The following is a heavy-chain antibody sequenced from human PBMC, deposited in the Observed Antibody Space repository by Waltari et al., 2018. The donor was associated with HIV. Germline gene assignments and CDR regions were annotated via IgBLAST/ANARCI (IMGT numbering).Heavy chain of an antibody. CDR3: AKSNSSGYFYFDY. Sequence: EVQLLESGGGLVQPGGSLRLSCAASGFTFSSYAMSWVRQAPGKGLEWVSAISGSGGSTYYADSVKGRFTSSRDNSKNTLYLQMNSLRAEDTAVYYCAKSNSSGYFYFDYWGQGTLVTVSS. V-gene: IGHV3-23*01. J-gene: IGHJ4*02. CDR2: ISGSGGST. CDR1: GFTFSSYA. D-gene: IGHD3-22*01.